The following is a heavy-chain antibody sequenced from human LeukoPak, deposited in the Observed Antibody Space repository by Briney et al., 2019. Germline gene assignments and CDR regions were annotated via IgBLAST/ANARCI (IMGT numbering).Heavy chain of an antibody. CDR3: AKGGRTTWFDP. D-gene: IGHD2-2*01. J-gene: IGHJ5*02. Sequence: PGGSLRLSCAASGFTFSDYSMTWVRQAPGKGLEWVSTIRKTGGETYYADSVEGRFTVSRDNSKNTLSVEMNSLRAEDTAVYYCAKGGRTTWFDPWSQGTLVTVSS. CDR1: GFTFSDYS. V-gene: IGHV3-23*01. CDR2: IRKTGGET.